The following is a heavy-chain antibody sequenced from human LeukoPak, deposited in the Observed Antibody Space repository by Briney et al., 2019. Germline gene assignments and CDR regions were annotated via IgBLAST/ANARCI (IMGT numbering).Heavy chain of an antibody. CDR3: AKRGVQQWLVDWYFDY. CDR1: GFTFYNYA. J-gene: IGHJ4*02. D-gene: IGHD6-19*01. V-gene: IGHV3-23*01. CDR2: ISGSGGST. Sequence: GGSLRLSCAASGFTFYNYAMSWVRQAPGKGLEWVSGISGSGGSTSYAESVKGRFTISRDDSKLYLQMNSLRAEDTAVYYCAKRGVQQWLVDWYFDYWGQGTLVTVSS.